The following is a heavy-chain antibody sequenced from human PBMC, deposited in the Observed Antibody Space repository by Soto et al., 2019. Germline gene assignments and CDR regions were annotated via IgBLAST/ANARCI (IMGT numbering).Heavy chain of an antibody. CDR3: ARDQYDFRSGSYYYAMEV. CDR2: IYYTGST. CDR1: GGSVSSESHY. Sequence: QVQLQESGPGLVKPSGTLSLTCTVSGGSVSSESHYRSWIRQTPGKGLEWIGYIYYTGSTNYNPSLKGRVTMSVDTSRDQVSLRLRSVTRADTAVYYCARDQYDFRSGSYYYAMEVWGQGTKVTVSS. D-gene: IGHD3-3*01. J-gene: IGHJ6*02. V-gene: IGHV4-61*01.